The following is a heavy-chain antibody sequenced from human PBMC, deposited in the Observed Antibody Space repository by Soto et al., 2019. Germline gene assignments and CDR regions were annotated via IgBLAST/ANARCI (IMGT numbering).Heavy chain of an antibody. CDR2: IYWNDDK. Sequence: SGPTLVNPTQTLTLTCTFSGFSLSTSGVGVGWIRQPPGKALEWLALIYWNDDKRYSPSLKSRLTITKDTSKNQVVLTMTNMDPVDTATYYCAHRLGGITGTTSWFDPWGQGTLVTVSS. CDR3: AHRLGGITGTTSWFDP. J-gene: IGHJ5*02. D-gene: IGHD1-7*01. CDR1: GFSLSTSGVG. V-gene: IGHV2-5*01.